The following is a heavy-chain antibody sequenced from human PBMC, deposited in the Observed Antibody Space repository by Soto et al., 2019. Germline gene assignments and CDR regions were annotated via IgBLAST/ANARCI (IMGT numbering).Heavy chain of an antibody. CDR3: AKGLLAIVGTTLPRDAFNI. CDR2: ISHDGSYK. V-gene: IGHV3-30*18. Sequence: QVQLVESGGGVVQPGRSLRLSCAASGFSFTTYVMHWVRQAPGKGLEWVAVISHDGSYKYYGDAVKGRFTISRDTSKKAVYLEMNSLRPEYTAVYYCAKGLLAIVGTTLPRDAFNIWGQGTMVTVSS. J-gene: IGHJ3*02. D-gene: IGHD1-26*01. CDR1: GFSFTTYV.